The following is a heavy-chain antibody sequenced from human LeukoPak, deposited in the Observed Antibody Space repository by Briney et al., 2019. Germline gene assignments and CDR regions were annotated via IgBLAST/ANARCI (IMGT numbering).Heavy chain of an antibody. D-gene: IGHD2-15*01. CDR2: INHSGST. V-gene: IGHV4-34*01. CDR3: ARLGRGYRILYLWYFDY. CDR1: GGSFSGYY. J-gene: IGHJ4*02. Sequence: SETLSLTCAVYGGSFSGYYWSWIRQPPGKGLEWIGEINHSGSTNYNPSLKSRVTISVDTSKNQFSLKLSSVTAADTAVYYCARLGRGYRILYLWYFDYWGQGTLVTVSS.